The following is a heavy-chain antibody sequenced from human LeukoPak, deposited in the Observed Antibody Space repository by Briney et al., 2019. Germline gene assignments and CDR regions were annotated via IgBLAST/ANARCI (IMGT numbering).Heavy chain of an antibody. Sequence: PGGSLRLSCAASGFTFSSYAMHWVRQAPGKGLEWVAVILYDGTNKFYADSVKGRFTISRDNSKNTLYLQMNSLRAEDTAVYYCARGGDGYNCDYWGQGTLVTVSS. D-gene: IGHD5-24*01. CDR3: ARGGDGYNCDY. CDR1: GFTFSSYA. J-gene: IGHJ4*02. CDR2: ILYDGTNK. V-gene: IGHV3-30*03.